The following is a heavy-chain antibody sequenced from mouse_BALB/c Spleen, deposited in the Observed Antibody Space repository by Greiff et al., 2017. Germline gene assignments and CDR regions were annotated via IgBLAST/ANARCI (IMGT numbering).Heavy chain of an antibody. D-gene: IGHD1-1*01. CDR1: GYTFTDYE. J-gene: IGHJ1*01. Sequence: QVQLQQSGAELVRPGASVTLSCKASGYTFTDYEMHWVKQTPVHGLEWIGAIDPETGGTAYNQKFKGKATLTADKSSSTAYMELRSLTSEDSAVYYCTRKGYYGSRYFDVWGAGTTVTVSS. CDR2: IDPETGGT. CDR3: TRKGYYGSRYFDV. V-gene: IGHV1-15*01.